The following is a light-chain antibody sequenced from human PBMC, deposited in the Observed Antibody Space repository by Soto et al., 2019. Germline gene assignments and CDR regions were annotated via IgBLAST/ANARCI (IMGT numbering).Light chain of an antibody. CDR3: QTWGTDIHVV. V-gene: IGLV4-69*02. CDR2: VNSDGSH. Sequence: QLVLTQSPSASASLGASVKLTCTLSSGHSSYAIAWHQQQPGKGPRYLMKVNSDGSHIKGDGIPDRFSGFSSGAERYLTISSLQSEDEADYYCQTWGTDIHVVFGGGTKLTVL. J-gene: IGLJ2*01. CDR1: SGHSSYA.